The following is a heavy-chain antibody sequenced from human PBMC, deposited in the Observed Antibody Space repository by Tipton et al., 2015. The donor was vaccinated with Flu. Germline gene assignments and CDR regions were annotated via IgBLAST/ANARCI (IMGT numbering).Heavy chain of an antibody. Sequence: TLSLTCTVSGGSISSGGYYWSWIRQHPGKGLEWIGYIYYSGSTYYNPSLKSRVTISVDTSKNQFSLKLSSVTAADTAVYYCARVQDRDYGDYGGFDYWGQGTLVTVSS. D-gene: IGHD4-17*01. CDR3: ARVQDRDYGDYGGFDY. V-gene: IGHV4-31*03. J-gene: IGHJ4*02. CDR2: IYYSGST. CDR1: GGSISSGGYY.